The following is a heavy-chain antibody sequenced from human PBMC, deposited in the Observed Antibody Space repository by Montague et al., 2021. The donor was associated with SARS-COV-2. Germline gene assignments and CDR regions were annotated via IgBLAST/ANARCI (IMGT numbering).Heavy chain of an antibody. V-gene: IGHV3-48*03. CDR2: ISSSGSTI. Sequence: SLRLPCAASGFTFSSYEMNWVRQAPGKGLEWVSYISSSGSTIYYADSVKGRFTISRDNAKNSLYLQMNSLRAEDTAVYYCARDCAYYDILTGYSPKGGFDYWGQGTLVTVSS. CDR3: ARDCAYYDILTGYSPKGGFDY. D-gene: IGHD3-9*01. J-gene: IGHJ4*02. CDR1: GFTFSSYE.